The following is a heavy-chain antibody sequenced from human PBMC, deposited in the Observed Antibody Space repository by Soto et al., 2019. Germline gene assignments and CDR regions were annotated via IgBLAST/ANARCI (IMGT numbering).Heavy chain of an antibody. J-gene: IGHJ4*02. CDR1: GFTFSSYS. D-gene: IGHD6-6*01. V-gene: IGHV3-21*01. CDR3: ARDRASSSSGTNFDY. CDR2: ISSSSNYI. Sequence: GGSLRLSCAASGFTFSSYSMNWVRQAPGKGLEWVSSISSSSNYIYYADSVKGRFTISRDNAKNSLYLQMNSLRAEDTAVCYCARDRASSSSGTNFDYWGQGTLVTVSS.